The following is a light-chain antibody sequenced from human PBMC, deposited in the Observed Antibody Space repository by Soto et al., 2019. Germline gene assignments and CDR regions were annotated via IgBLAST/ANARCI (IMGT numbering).Light chain of an antibody. CDR3: QQYGSSPPT. V-gene: IGKV3-20*01. CDR1: HSVISSY. Sequence: EIVLTQSPGTLSLSPGERATLSCRASHSVISSYLAWYQQKPGQAPRLLIYGASNRATGIPDRFIGSGSGTDFTLTISRLEPEDFAVYYCQQYGSSPPTFGQGTKV. J-gene: IGKJ1*01. CDR2: GAS.